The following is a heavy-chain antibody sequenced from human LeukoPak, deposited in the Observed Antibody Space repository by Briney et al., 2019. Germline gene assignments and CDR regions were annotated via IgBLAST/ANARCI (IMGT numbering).Heavy chain of an antibody. J-gene: IGHJ3*02. V-gene: IGHV1-18*01. CDR1: GYTFTSYG. CDR3: ARNYDQVSNDAFDI. D-gene: IGHD3-22*01. CDR2: ISAYNGNT. Sequence: GASVKVSCKASGYTFTSYGISWVRQAPGQGLEWMGWISAYNGNTNYAQKLQGRVTMTTDTSTSTAYMVLRSLRSDDTAVYYCARNYDQVSNDAFDIWGQGTMVTVSS.